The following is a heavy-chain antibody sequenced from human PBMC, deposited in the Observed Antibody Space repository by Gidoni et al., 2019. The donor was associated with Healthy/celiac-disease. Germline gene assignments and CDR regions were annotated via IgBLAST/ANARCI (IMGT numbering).Heavy chain of an antibody. CDR1: GGSISSGGYS. CDR2: IYHSGST. J-gene: IGHJ3*02. D-gene: IGHD1-26*01. CDR3: ARDPSGSYDTLWAFDI. Sequence: QLQLQESGSGLVKPSQTLSLTCAVSGGSISSGGYSWSWIRQPPGKGLEWIGYIYHSGSTYYNPSLKSRVTISVDRSKNQFSLKLSSVTAADTAVYYCARDPSGSYDTLWAFDIWGQGTMVTVSS. V-gene: IGHV4-30-2*01.